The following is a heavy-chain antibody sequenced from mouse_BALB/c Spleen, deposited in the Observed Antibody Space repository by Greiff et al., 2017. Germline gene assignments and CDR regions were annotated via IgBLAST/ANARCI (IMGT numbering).Heavy chain of an antibody. J-gene: IGHJ1*01. D-gene: IGHD1-2*01. CDR1: GFTFSDYY. Sequence: EVQRVESGGGLVKPGGSLKLSCAASGFTFSDYYMYWVRQTPEKRLEWVATISDGGSYTYYPDSVKGRFTISRDNAKNNLYLQMSSLKSEDTAMYYCAREGSFITTAWYFDVWGAGTTVTVSS. CDR3: AREGSFITTAWYFDV. CDR2: ISDGGSYT. V-gene: IGHV5-4*02.